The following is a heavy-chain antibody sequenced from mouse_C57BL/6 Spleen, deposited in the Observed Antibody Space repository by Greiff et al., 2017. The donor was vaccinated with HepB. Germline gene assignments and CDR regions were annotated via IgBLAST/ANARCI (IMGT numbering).Heavy chain of an antibody. D-gene: IGHD2-2*01. Sequence: VMLVESGPGLVAPSQSLSITCTVSGFSLTSYGVDWVRQPPGKGLEWLGVIWGGGSTNYNSALMSRLSISKDNSKSQVFLKRNSLQTDDTAMYYCAKHHYGYDGSWFAYWGQGTLVTVSA. J-gene: IGHJ3*01. V-gene: IGHV2-9*01. CDR1: GFSLTSYG. CDR2: IWGGGST. CDR3: AKHHYGYDGSWFAY.